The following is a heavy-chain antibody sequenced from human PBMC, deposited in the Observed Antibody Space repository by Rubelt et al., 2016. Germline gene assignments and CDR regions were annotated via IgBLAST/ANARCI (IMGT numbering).Heavy chain of an antibody. CDR3: ARDGFWSGSTHYFDH. V-gene: IGHV4-34*01. Sequence: QVQLQQWGAGLLKPSETLSLTCAVYGGSFGGYFWSWIRQPPGKGLEWLGEITHSGGTNYNQSLKSRVPMSVDASKNQYSLKLGCVTAADTAVYYCARDGFWSGSTHYFDHWGQGTLVTVSS. CDR1: GGSFGGYF. D-gene: IGHD3-3*01. J-gene: IGHJ4*02. CDR2: ITHSGGT.